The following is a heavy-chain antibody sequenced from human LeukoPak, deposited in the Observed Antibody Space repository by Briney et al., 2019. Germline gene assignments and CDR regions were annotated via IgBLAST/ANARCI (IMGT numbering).Heavy chain of an antibody. CDR1: GFTFSSYS. Sequence: GGSLRLSCAASGFTFSSYSMNWVRQAPGKGLEWVSSISSSSSYIYYADSVKGRFTISRDNAKNSLYLQMNSLRAEDTAAYYCAREAPDFYFDYWGQGTLVTVPS. J-gene: IGHJ4*02. V-gene: IGHV3-21*01. CDR3: AREAPDFYFDY. D-gene: IGHD2-21*02. CDR2: ISSSSSYI.